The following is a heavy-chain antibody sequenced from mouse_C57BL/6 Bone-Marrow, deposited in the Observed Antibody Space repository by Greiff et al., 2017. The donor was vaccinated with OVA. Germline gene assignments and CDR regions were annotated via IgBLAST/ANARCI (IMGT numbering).Heavy chain of an antibody. V-gene: IGHV1-78*01. Sequence: VQLVESDAELVKPGASVKISCKVSGYTFTDHTIHWMKQRPEQGLEWIGYIYPRDGSTKYNEKFKGKATLTADKSSSTAYMQLNSLTSEDSAVYFCARYYYGSDWYFDVWGTGTTVTVSS. CDR3: ARYYYGSDWYFDV. CDR1: GYTFTDHT. CDR2: IYPRDGST. J-gene: IGHJ1*03. D-gene: IGHD1-1*01.